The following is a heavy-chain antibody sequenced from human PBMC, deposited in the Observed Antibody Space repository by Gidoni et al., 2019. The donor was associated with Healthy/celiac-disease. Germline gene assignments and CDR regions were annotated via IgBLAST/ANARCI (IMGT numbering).Heavy chain of an antibody. D-gene: IGHD3-10*01. CDR3: AKDLTQNVLLWFGELLH. V-gene: IGHV3-30*18. CDR2: ISHEGSNK. J-gene: IGHJ4*02. Sequence: QVPLVASGGGVVQPGRSLSLPFSAAGFPSRHLGMHWVPPAPGKGLEWVGVISHEGSNKYYADSVKGRFTISRDNSKNTLYLQMNSLRAEDTAVYYCAKDLTQNVLLWFGELLHWGQGTLVTVSS. CDR1: GFPSRHLG.